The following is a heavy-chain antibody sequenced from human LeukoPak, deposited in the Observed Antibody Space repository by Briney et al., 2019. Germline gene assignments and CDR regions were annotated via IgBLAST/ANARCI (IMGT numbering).Heavy chain of an antibody. CDR3: AKDPRAYYYDSSGYYPLTYFDY. CDR2: IYYSGST. CDR1: GGSISSYY. Sequence: PPETLSLTCTVSGGSISSYYWSWIRQPPGKGLEYIGYIYYSGSTNYNPSLKSRVTISVDTSKNQFSLKLSSVTAADTAVYYCAKDPRAYYYDSSGYYPLTYFDYWGQGTLVTVSS. D-gene: IGHD3-22*01. V-gene: IGHV4-59*01. J-gene: IGHJ4*02.